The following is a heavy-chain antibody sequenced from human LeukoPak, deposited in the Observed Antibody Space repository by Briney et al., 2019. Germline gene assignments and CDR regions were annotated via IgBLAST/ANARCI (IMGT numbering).Heavy chain of an antibody. Sequence: ASVKVSCKASGYTFTGYYMHWVRQAPGQGLEWMGWINPNSGGTNYAQKFQGRVTMTRDTSISTAYMELSRLRSDDTAVYYCARDRHYYDSSGLDYWGQGTLVTVSS. V-gene: IGHV1-2*02. CDR2: INPNSGGT. D-gene: IGHD3-22*01. CDR3: ARDRHYYDSSGLDY. J-gene: IGHJ4*02. CDR1: GYTFTGYY.